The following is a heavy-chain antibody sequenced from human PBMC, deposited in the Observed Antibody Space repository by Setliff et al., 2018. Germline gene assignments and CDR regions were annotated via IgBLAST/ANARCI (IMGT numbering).Heavy chain of an antibody. D-gene: IGHD2-21*02. J-gene: IGHJ3*02. CDR1: GGSISSGNYY. CDR2: IYYSGST. CDR3: ARGDFWNGDCYGVDGVDCFDI. V-gene: IGHV4-39*07. Sequence: SETLSLTCTVSGGSISSGNYYWGWIRQPPGKGLEWIGSIYYSGSTYYNPSLKSRVTISVDTSKNHFSLKLSSVTAADTAVYYCARGDFWNGDCYGVDGVDCFDIWGQGTMVTVSS.